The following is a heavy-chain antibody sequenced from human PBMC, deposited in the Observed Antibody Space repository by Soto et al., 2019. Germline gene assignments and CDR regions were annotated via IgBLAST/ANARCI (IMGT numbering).Heavy chain of an antibody. V-gene: IGHV3-21*01. CDR2: ISSSSSYI. J-gene: IGHJ4*02. Sequence: GGSLRLSCAASGFTFSSYSMNWVRQAPGKGLEWVSSISSSSSYIYYADSVKGRFTISRDNAKNSLYLQMNSLRAEDTAVYYCARESSRGPYFDYWGQGTLVTVSS. CDR1: GFTFSSYS. D-gene: IGHD3-10*01. CDR3: ARESSRGPYFDY.